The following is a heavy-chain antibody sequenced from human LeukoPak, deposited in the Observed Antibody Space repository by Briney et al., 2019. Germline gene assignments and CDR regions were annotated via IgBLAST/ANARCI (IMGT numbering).Heavy chain of an antibody. J-gene: IGHJ5*02. V-gene: IGHV1-24*01. Sequence: ASVKVTCKVSGYTLTELSMHWVRQAPGKGLEWMGGFDPEDGETIYAQKFQGRVTMTEDTSTDTAYMELSSLRSEDTAVYYCATEPRRWVVPPWFDPWGQGTLVTVSS. D-gene: IGHD4-23*01. CDR3: ATEPRRWVVPPWFDP. CDR1: GYTLTELS. CDR2: FDPEDGET.